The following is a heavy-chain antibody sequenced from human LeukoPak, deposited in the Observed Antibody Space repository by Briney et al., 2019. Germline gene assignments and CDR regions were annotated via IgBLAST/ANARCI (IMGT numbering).Heavy chain of an antibody. V-gene: IGHV3-23*01. CDR1: GFTLSGST. CDR3: AKDRRACSSSSCYYRFDY. CDR2: ISDSGGST. J-gene: IGHJ4*02. Sequence: GGSLRLSCAASGFTLSGSTMHWVRQAPGKGLEWVSAISDSGGSTYYADSVKGRFTVSRDNSKNTMYLQMNSLRAEDTAVYYCAKDRRACSSSSCYYRFDYWGQGTLVTVSS. D-gene: IGHD2-2*01.